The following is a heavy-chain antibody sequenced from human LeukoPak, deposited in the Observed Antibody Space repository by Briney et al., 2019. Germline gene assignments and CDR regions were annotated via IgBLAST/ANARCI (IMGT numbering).Heavy chain of an antibody. CDR2: INSDGSST. D-gene: IGHD3/OR15-3a*01. Sequence: GGSLRLSCAASGFTFSSYWMHWVRHAPGKGLVWVSRINSDGSSTSYADSVKGRFTISRDNAKNTLYLQMNSLRAEDTAVYYCARFGPYYDMDVWGQGTTVTVSS. V-gene: IGHV3-74*01. CDR1: GFTFSSYW. CDR3: ARFGPYYDMDV. J-gene: IGHJ6*02.